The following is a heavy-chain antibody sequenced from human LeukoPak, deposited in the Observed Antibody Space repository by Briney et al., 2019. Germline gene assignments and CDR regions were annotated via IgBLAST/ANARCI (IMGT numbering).Heavy chain of an antibody. CDR1: GGSVSSGSFH. V-gene: IGHV4-61*01. CDR2: IYYSGST. D-gene: IGHD3-22*01. J-gene: IGHJ4*02. Sequence: SETLSLTCTVSGGSVSSGSFHWSWIRQPPGKGLEWIGYIYYSGSTNYSPSLKSRVTISVDTSKNQFSLKLSSVTAADTAVYYCARDRYYDNSGYYYFDYWGQGTLVTVSS. CDR3: ARDRYYDNSGYYYFDY.